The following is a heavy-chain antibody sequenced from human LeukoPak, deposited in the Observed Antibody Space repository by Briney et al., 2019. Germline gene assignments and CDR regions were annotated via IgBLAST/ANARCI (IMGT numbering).Heavy chain of an antibody. CDR1: GFTFSSYA. D-gene: IGHD2-8*01. CDR3: AKDRCSNGIGCYYYYMDV. V-gene: IGHV3-30*04. Sequence: GGSLRLSCAASGFTFSSYAMHWVRQAPGKGLEWVAVISYDGSNKYYADSVKGRFTISRDSSKNILYLQMNSLRAEDTAVYYCAKDRCSNGIGCYYYYMDVWGKGTTVTISS. J-gene: IGHJ6*03. CDR2: ISYDGSNK.